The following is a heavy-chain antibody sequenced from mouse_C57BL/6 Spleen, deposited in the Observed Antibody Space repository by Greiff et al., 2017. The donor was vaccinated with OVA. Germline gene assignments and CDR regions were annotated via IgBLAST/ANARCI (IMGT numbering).Heavy chain of an antibody. CDR1: GYTFTSYW. CDR2: IYPGSGST. CDR3: ARDRGSSYGRYFDV. J-gene: IGHJ1*03. V-gene: IGHV1-55*01. Sequence: QVQLQQPGAELVKPGASVKMSCKASGYTFTSYWITWVKPRPGQGLEWIGDIYPGSGSTNYNEKFKSKATLTVDTSSSTAYMQLSSLTSEDSAVYYCARDRGSSYGRYFDVWGTGTTVTVSS. D-gene: IGHD1-1*01.